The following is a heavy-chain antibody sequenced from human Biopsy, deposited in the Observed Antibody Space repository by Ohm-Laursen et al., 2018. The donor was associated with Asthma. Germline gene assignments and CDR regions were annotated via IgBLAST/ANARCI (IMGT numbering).Heavy chain of an antibody. Sequence: SLRLSCSASGFTFDDYAMHWVRQAPGKGLEWVSVIYSGGTSHTADSVRGRFTISRDFSKNTLHLQMHSLRVEDTAVYYCARGDSSGWSHYYFDYWGQGTLVTASS. CDR3: ARGDSSGWSHYYFDY. D-gene: IGHD6-19*01. V-gene: IGHV3-23*03. CDR1: GFTFDDYA. CDR2: IYSGGTS. J-gene: IGHJ4*02.